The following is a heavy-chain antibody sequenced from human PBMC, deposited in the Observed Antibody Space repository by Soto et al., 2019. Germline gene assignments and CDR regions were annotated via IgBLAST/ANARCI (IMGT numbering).Heavy chain of an antibody. CDR2: IWYDGSNK. D-gene: IGHD2-15*01. J-gene: IGHJ5*02. CDR1: GFTFSSYG. V-gene: IGHV3-33*01. Sequence: QVQLVESGGGVVQPGRSLRLSCAASGFTFSSYGMHWVRQAPGKGLEWVAVIWYDGSNKYYADSVKGRFTISRDNSKNTLYLEMNRLRAEDTAVYYCARDQSEYCSGGSCYGFDPWGQGTLVTVSS. CDR3: ARDQSEYCSGGSCYGFDP.